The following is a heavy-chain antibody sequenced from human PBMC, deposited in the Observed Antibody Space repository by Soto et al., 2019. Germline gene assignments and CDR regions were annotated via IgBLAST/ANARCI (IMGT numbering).Heavy chain of an antibody. D-gene: IGHD3-16*01. CDR1: GFTFSDFE. CDR3: TRYVFRYPVDYGMDV. V-gene: IGHV3-73*02. CDR2: MRSRADSYAT. Sequence: EVQVVESGGGLVQPGGSLKLSCAASGFTFSDFEMQWVRQASGKGLERIGRMRSRADSYATAYSASVKGRFTVSRDDSRNTAFLQMISLQTEDTAVYYCTRYVFRYPVDYGMDVWGQGTTVTVSS. J-gene: IGHJ6*02.